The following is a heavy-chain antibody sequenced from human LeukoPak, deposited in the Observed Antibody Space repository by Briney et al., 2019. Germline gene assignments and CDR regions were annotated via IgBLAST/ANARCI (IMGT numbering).Heavy chain of an antibody. V-gene: IGHV1-2*02. J-gene: IGHJ6*02. CDR3: AREPGKHPRYYYYGMDV. CDR2: INPNSGGT. Sequence: ASVKVSCKASGYTFTGYYMHWVRQAPGQGLEWMGWINPNSGGTNYAQKFQGRVTMTRDTSISKAYMELSRLRFDDTAVYYCAREPGKHPRYYYYGMDVWGQGTTVTVSS. CDR1: GYTFTGYY. D-gene: IGHD2-21*01.